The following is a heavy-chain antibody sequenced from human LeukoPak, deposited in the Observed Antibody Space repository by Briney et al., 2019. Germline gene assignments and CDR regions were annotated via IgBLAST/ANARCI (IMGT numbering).Heavy chain of an antibody. D-gene: IGHD4-11*01. V-gene: IGHV4-39*01. CDR1: AGSISSSIYY. CDR3: ARQDYSNYVAYFDY. J-gene: IGHJ4*02. CDR2: IYYSGRT. Sequence: PSETLSLTCCVSAGSISSSIYYWGWIRQPPGKGLEWIGSIYYSGRTYYNPSLKSRGTISVDTSKSQFSLNLSSVTAADTAVYYCARQDYSNYVAYFDYWGQGTLVTVSS.